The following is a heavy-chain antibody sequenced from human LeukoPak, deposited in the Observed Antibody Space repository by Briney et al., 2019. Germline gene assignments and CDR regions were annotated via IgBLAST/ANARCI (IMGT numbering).Heavy chain of an antibody. CDR3: ARDPYSSSWYGHYYYYMDV. CDR1: GFTFSSYT. CDR2: ISSSSSYI. V-gene: IGHV3-21*04. J-gene: IGHJ6*03. Sequence: PGGSLRLSCAAFGFTFSSYTMNWVRQAPGKGLEWVSSISSSSSYIYYADSVKGRFTISRDNAKNSLYLQMNSLRAEDTAVYYCARDPYSSSWYGHYYYYMDVWGKGTTVTVSS. D-gene: IGHD6-13*01.